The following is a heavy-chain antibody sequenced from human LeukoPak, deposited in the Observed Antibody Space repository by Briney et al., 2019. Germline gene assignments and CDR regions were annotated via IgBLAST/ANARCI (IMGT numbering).Heavy chain of an antibody. J-gene: IGHJ4*02. Sequence: GGSLRLSCAASGFTFSAYAMHWVRQAPGKGLEWVALISYDGYNKHYADSVRGRFTISRDNSKNTLYLQMNSLRPEDTAVYYCASPEGFYSNAWYHYFDYWGQGTLVTVSS. CDR3: ASPEGFYSNAWYHYFDY. V-gene: IGHV3-30-3*01. D-gene: IGHD6-19*01. CDR1: GFTFSAYA. CDR2: ISYDGYNK.